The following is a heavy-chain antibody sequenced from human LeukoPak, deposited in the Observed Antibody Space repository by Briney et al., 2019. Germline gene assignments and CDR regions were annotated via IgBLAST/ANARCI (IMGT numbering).Heavy chain of an antibody. J-gene: IGHJ6*02. Sequence: SETLSLTCTVSGGSISSYYWSWIRQPPGKGLEWIGYIYYSGSTNYNPSLKSRVTISVDTSKNQFSLKLSSVAAADTAVYYCTRLLYFYGSGSYYNPKNYYYYGMDVWGQGTTVTVSS. CDR1: GGSISSYY. V-gene: IGHV4-59*08. CDR2: IYYSGST. D-gene: IGHD3-10*01. CDR3: TRLLYFYGSGSYYNPKNYYYYGMDV.